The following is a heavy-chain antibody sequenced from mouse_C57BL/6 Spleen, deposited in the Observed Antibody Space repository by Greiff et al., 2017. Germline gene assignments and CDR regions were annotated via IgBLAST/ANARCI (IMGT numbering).Heavy chain of an antibody. V-gene: IGHV1-59*01. D-gene: IGHD1-1*01. CDR1: GYTFTSYW. CDR3: ARGGGSSYYFDY. CDR2: IDPSDSYT. J-gene: IGHJ2*01. Sequence: VQLQQSGAELVRPGTSVKLSCKASGYTFTSYWMHWVKQRPGQGLEWIGVIDPSDSYTNYNQKFKGKATLTVDTSSSTAYMQLSSLTSEDSAVYYCARGGGSSYYFDYWGQGTTLTVSS.